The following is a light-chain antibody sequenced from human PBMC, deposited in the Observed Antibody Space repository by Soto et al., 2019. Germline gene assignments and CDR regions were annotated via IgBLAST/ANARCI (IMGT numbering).Light chain of an antibody. Sequence: QSALTQPASVSGSPGQSITISCTGSSRDVGGYNYVSWYQQHHPGKAPKLMIYDVSNRPSGVSNRSSGSKSGNTASLTISGLQAEDEADYYCSSYTSSSTVVFGGGTKLTVL. CDR2: DVS. J-gene: IGLJ2*01. V-gene: IGLV2-14*03. CDR3: SSYTSSSTVV. CDR1: SRDVGGYNY.